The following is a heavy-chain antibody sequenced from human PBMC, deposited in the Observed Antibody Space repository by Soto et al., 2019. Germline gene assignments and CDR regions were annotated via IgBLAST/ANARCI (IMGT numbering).Heavy chain of an antibody. CDR2: IYWDDDK. D-gene: IGHD6-19*01. CDR1: GFSLSSTRVA. CDR3: AHSVVAGLGYYFDY. Sequence: QITLKESGPTLVKPTQTLTLTCTFSGFSLSSTRVAVGWIRQPPGKALEWLALIYWDDDKRYSPFLKSRLNITKDTSKTQVVLTMTNMDPVDTATYDCAHSVVAGLGYYFDYWGQGTLVTVSS. J-gene: IGHJ4*02. V-gene: IGHV2-5*02.